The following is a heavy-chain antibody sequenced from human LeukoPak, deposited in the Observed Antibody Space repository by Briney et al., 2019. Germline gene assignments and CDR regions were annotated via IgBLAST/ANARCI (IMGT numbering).Heavy chain of an antibody. CDR2: IIPIFGTA. CDR1: GGTFSSYA. V-gene: IGHV1-69*05. J-gene: IGHJ4*02. D-gene: IGHD3-3*01. CDR3: ARGRKGWIFGVVIKSIDY. Sequence: GASVKVSCKASGGTFSSYAISWVRQAPGQGLEWMGRIIPIFGTANYAQKFQGRVTITTDESTSTAYMELSSLRAEDTAVYYCARGRKGWIFGVVIKSIDYWGQGTLVTVSS.